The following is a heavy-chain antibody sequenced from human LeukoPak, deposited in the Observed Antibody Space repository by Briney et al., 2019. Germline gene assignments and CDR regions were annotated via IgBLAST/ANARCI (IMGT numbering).Heavy chain of an antibody. J-gene: IGHJ5*02. V-gene: IGHV1-2*02. D-gene: IGHD3-10*01. CDR2: INPNSGGT. CDR1: GYTFTGYY. Sequence: GASVKVSCKASGYTFTGYYMHWVRQAPGQGLEWMGWINPNSGGTNYAQKFQGRVTMTRDTSISTAYMELSRLRSDDTAVYYCARRGLYGSGSYYVVWFDPWGQRTLVTVSS. CDR3: ARRGLYGSGSYYVVWFDP.